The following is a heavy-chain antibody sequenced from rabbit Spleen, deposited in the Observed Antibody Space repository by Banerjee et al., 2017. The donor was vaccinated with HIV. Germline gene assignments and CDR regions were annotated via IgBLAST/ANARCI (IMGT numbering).Heavy chain of an antibody. J-gene: IGHJ3*01. V-gene: IGHV1S40*01. CDR1: GIDFSTYYLDS. D-gene: IGHD1-1*01. Sequence: QSLEESGGDLVKPEGSLTLTCTVSGIDFSTYYLDSMCWVRQAPGKGLEWIACIDTNDGDTDYASWPKGRFTISKTSSTTVFLQVTRLTVADTATYFCARDLPEIVGWNFGFWGQGTLVTVS. CDR3: ARDLPEIVGWNFGF. CDR2: IDTNDGDT.